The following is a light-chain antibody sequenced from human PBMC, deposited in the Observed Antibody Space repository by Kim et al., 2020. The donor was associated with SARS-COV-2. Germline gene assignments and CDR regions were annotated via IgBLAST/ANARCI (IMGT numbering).Light chain of an antibody. V-gene: IGLV3-9*01. CDR2: RNN. CDR1: NIGGKH. Sequence: SYELTQPLSVSVALGQTAKISCGGNNIGGKHVHWYQQRPGQAPVTVIYRNNNLPSGIPERFSGSNSGNAATLRISRVPVGDEAVYFCQVWDSNTVIFGGGAQVTVL. CDR3: QVWDSNTVI. J-gene: IGLJ2*01.